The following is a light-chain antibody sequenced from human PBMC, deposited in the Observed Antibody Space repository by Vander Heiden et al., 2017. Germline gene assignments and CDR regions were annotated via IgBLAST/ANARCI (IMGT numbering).Light chain of an antibody. J-gene: IGKJ4*01. CDR3: QQYYSAPLT. Sequence: DIATTQSPDSLAVSLGERTTINCQSSQSVLYSSNNKNYLAWYQQKPGQPPKLLIYWASNRESGVPDRFSGSGSGTDFTLTITSPQAEDVAVYYCQQYYSAPLTFGGGTTVEIK. V-gene: IGKV4-1*01. CDR2: WAS. CDR1: QSVLYSSNNKNY.